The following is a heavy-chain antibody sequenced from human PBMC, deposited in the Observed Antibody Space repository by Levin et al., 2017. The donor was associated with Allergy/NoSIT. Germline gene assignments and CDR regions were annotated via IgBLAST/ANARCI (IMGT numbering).Heavy chain of an antibody. CDR1: GFTFSSYS. CDR3: ARDGVVVAGLDY. J-gene: IGHJ4*02. Sequence: KHGESLKISCAASGFTFSSYSMNWVRQAPGKGLEWVSSISSSSSYIYYADSVKGRFTISRDNAKNSLYLQMNSLRAEDTAVYYCARDGVVVAGLDYWGQGTLVTVSS. CDR2: ISSSSSYI. D-gene: IGHD2-21*01. V-gene: IGHV3-21*01.